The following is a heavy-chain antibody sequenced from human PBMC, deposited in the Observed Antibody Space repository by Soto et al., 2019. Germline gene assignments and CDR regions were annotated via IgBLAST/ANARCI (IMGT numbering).Heavy chain of an antibody. V-gene: IGHV3-23*01. CDR1: GFTFSSYA. Sequence: EVQLLESGGGLVQPGGSLRLSCAASGFTFSSYAMSWVRQAPGKGLEWVSAISGSGGSTYYADSVKGRFTISRDNSKNTLYLQMNSLRAEDTAVYYCAKDHDYGDQIAFGAFDIWGQGTMVTVSS. CDR2: ISGSGGST. CDR3: AKDHDYGDQIAFGAFDI. J-gene: IGHJ3*02. D-gene: IGHD4-17*01.